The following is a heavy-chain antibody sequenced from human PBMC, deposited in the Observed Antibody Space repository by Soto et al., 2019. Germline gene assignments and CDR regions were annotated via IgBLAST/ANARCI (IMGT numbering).Heavy chain of an antibody. J-gene: IGHJ4*02. CDR1: GYTFTNYA. CDR3: ARAGGDCSTTNCYMIDY. Sequence: ASVKVSCKASGYTFTNYAMHWVRQAPGQRLEWMGWINTGNGNTKYSQKFQGRVTITRDTSASTAYMELSSLRSEDTAVYYCARAGGDCSTTNCYMIDYWGQGTLVTV. V-gene: IGHV1-3*04. D-gene: IGHD2-2*02. CDR2: INTGNGNT.